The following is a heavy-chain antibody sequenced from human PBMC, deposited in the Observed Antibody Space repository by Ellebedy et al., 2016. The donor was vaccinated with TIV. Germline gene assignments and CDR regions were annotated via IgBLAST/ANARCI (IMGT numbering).Heavy chain of an antibody. D-gene: IGHD2-2*01. CDR2: IKSKAYGGTT. CDR1: GFTFTDAW. J-gene: IGHJ4*02. CDR3: TVGPAARGNF. Sequence: PGGSLRLSCAASGFTFTDAWMSWVRQAPGKGLEWVGRIKSKAYGGTTDYAAPVKGRFTISRDDSENTLYLQMNSLKTEDTAVYYCTVGPAARGNFWGQGTLVTVSS. V-gene: IGHV3-15*01.